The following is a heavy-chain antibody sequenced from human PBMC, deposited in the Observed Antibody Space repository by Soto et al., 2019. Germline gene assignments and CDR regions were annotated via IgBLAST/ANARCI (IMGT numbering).Heavy chain of an antibody. CDR1: GFTFSRYG. CDR2: ISGSGGTT. D-gene: IGHD3-22*01. Sequence: WGSLRLSCAASGFTFSRYGMSWVRQGPGKGLEWVSGISGSGGTTYYAASVMGRFTISRDNSKNTLYLQMNSLRGEDTALYYCAKALNYHDTSGENFDDWGQGTLVTVSS. J-gene: IGHJ4*02. V-gene: IGHV3-23*01. CDR3: AKALNYHDTSGENFDD.